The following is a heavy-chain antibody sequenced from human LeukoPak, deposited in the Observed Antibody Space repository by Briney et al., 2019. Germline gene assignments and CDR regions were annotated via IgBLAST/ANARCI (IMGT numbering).Heavy chain of an antibody. Sequence: ASVKVSCKASGYTFSGYHMHWVRQAPGQGLEWMGWINPNSGGTNYAQKFQGRVTMTRDTSISTAYMELSRLRSDDTAVYYCARNYYDSSGYYYEGDYWGQGTLVTVSS. CDR1: GYTFSGYH. D-gene: IGHD3-22*01. J-gene: IGHJ4*02. V-gene: IGHV1-2*02. CDR2: INPNSGGT. CDR3: ARNYYDSSGYYYEGDY.